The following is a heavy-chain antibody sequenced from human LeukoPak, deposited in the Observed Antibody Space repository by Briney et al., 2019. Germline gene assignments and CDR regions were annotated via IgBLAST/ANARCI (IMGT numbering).Heavy chain of an antibody. CDR3: ARGLTVAGTSDYFAD. V-gene: IGHV3-66*01. Sequence: GGSLRLSCAASGFTFSSYSMNWVRQAPGKGLEWVSTIYSGGSTSYGDAVKGRFIISRDNSKNTLHLQMNTLRAEDSAVYYCARGLTVAGTSDYFADWGQGTLVTVSS. CDR1: GFTFSSYS. J-gene: IGHJ4*02. D-gene: IGHD6-19*01. CDR2: IYSGGST.